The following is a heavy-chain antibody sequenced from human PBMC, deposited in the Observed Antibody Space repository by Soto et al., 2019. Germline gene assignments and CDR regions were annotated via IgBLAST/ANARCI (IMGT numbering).Heavy chain of an antibody. CDR2: INHSGST. CDR3: ARPARQDTVAGDY. Sequence: PSETLSLTCAVYGGSFSGYYWSWIRQPPGKGLEWIGEINHSGSTNDNPSLKSRVTISVDTYKNQFSLKVRSVTAADTAVYYCARPARQDTVAGDYWGQGTLVTVSS. J-gene: IGHJ4*02. CDR1: GGSFSGYY. D-gene: IGHD5-12*01. V-gene: IGHV4-34*01.